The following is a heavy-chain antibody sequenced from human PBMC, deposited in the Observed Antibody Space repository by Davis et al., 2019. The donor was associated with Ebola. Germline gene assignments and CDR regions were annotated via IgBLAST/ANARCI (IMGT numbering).Heavy chain of an antibody. CDR3: ARGEDIVVVPAATIFYYYYGMDV. D-gene: IGHD2-2*01. V-gene: IGHV1-3*01. J-gene: IGHJ6*04. CDR1: GFILTNYA. CDR2: INAGNGNT. Sequence: ASVKVSCKASGFILTNYAIHWVRQAPGQRLEWMGWINAGNGNTKYSQKFQGRVTITRDTSASTAYMELSSLRSEDTAVYYCARGEDIVVVPAATIFYYYYGMDVWGKGTTVTVSS.